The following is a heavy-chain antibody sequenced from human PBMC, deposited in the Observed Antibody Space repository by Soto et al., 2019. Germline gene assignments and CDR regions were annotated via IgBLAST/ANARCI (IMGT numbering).Heavy chain of an antibody. V-gene: IGHV3-74*01. D-gene: IGHD4-4*01. Sequence: RQAKGQGLMWVAHIQNDGSRTTYADSVKGRFTISRDNAKNTMYLQMNSLRADDTAVYYCARGNLGGFDLWCQGTTVTVSS. CDR2: IQNDGSRT. CDR3: ARGNLGGFDL. J-gene: IGHJ6*02.